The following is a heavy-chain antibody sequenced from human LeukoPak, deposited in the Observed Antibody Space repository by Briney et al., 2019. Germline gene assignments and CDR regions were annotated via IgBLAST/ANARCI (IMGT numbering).Heavy chain of an antibody. CDR3: VRDIGAVAGTDDY. J-gene: IGHJ4*02. CDR1: GFTFTTYS. Sequence: GGSLRLSCEASGFTFTTYSMTWVRQAPGKGLEWVSIISSGSSAIFSADALKGRFTISRDNAKKTLYLQMNSLRVEDTAVYYCVRDIGAVAGTDDYWGQGTLVTVSS. D-gene: IGHD6-19*01. V-gene: IGHV3-21*01. CDR2: ISSGSSAI.